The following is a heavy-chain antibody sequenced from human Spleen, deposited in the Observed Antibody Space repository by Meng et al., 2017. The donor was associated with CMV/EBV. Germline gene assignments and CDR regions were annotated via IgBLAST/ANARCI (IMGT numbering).Heavy chain of an antibody. V-gene: IGHV3-23*01. J-gene: IGHJ4*02. D-gene: IGHD2-15*01. Sequence: GGSLRLSCAASGFTFSSYAMSWVRQAPGKGLEWVSVVSGSGGATFYRDSVEGRLTISRDNSRNTVYLHMNGLRAEDTAIYYCAKSGVPRRLVGYHLDYWGRGTLVTVSS. CDR1: GFTFSSYA. CDR3: AKSGVPRRLVGYHLDY. CDR2: VSGSGGAT.